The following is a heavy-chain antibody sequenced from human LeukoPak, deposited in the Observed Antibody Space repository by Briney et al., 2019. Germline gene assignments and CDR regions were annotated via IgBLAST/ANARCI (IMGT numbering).Heavy chain of an antibody. CDR1: GFTFSSYS. D-gene: IGHD5-24*01. CDR2: ISGSGDTT. J-gene: IGHJ4*02. Sequence: GGSLRLSCAASGFTFSSYSMNWVRQAPGKGLEWVSGISGSGDTTYYADSVKGRFTISRDNSKNTLYLQMNSLRVEDTAVFYCAKDDAWLQYNYWGQGTLVTVSS. CDR3: AKDDAWLQYNY. V-gene: IGHV3-23*01.